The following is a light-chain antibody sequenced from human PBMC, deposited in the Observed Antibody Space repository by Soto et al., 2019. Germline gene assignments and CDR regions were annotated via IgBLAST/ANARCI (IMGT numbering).Light chain of an antibody. CDR1: QDIGNF. CDR3: QKCKVAPFT. Sequence: DIQMTQSPSSLSAFVGDRVTITCRASQDIGNFLAWYQQKPGKVPKLLIYAASTLQSGVPSRFSGRGSGTDFTLTISSXQPEDVATYYCQKCKVAPFTFGGGTKVDTK. J-gene: IGKJ4*01. CDR2: AAS. V-gene: IGKV1-27*01.